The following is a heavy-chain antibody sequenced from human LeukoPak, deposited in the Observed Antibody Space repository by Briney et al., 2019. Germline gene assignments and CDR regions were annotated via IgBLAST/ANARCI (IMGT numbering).Heavy chain of an antibody. CDR1: GFIFDDYA. CDR3: AKGYGSGRWHLDY. J-gene: IGHJ4*02. D-gene: IGHD3-10*01. V-gene: IGHV3-9*01. CDR2: ISWHSSSI. Sequence: GGSLRLSCAASGFIFDDYAMHWVRQAPGKGLEWVSGISWHSSSIGYADSVKGRFTISRDNAKNSLYLQMNSLRAEDTALYYCAKGYGSGRWHLDYWGQGTLVTVSS.